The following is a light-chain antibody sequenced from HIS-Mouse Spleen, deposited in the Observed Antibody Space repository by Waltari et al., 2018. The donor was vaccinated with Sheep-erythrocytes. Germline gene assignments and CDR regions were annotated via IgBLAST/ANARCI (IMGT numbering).Light chain of an antibody. J-gene: IGLJ3*02. CDR2: DVS. V-gene: IGLV2-8*01. Sequence: QSALTQPPSASGSPGQSVTISCTGTSSDVGGYNYVSRYQQHPGKAPKLMIYDVSKRPSGVPDRFSGSKSGNTASLTVSGLQAEDEADYYCSSYAGSNNWVFGGGTKLXVL. CDR3: SSYAGSNNWV. CDR1: SSDVGGYNY.